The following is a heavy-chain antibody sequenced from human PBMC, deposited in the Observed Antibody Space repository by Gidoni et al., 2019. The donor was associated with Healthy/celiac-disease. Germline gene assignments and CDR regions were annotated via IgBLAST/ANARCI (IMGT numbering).Heavy chain of an antibody. V-gene: IGHV1-69*01. CDR1: GGTFSSYA. Sequence: QVQLVQSGAEVKKPGSSVKVSCKASGGTFSSYAISWVRQAPGQGLEWMGGIIPIFGTANYAQKFQGRVTITADESTSTAYMELSSLRSEDTAVYYCARDPRGWELDDDNNWFDPWGQGTLVTVSS. CDR3: ARDPRGWELDDDNNWFDP. J-gene: IGHJ5*02. CDR2: IIPIFGTA. D-gene: IGHD1-26*01.